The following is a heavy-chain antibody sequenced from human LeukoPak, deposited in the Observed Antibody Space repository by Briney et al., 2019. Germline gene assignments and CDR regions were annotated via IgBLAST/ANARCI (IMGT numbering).Heavy chain of an antibody. CDR2: INPSGGST. J-gene: IGHJ4*02. D-gene: IGHD2-2*01. V-gene: IGHV1-46*01. Sequence: ASVKVSCKASGYTFTSHYMHWVRQAPGQGLEWMGIINPSGGSTSYAQKFQGRVTMTRDTSTSTVYMELSSLRSEDTAVYYCARDLRARVVPEYYFDYWGQGTLVTVSS. CDR3: ARDLRARVVPEYYFDY. CDR1: GYTFTSHY.